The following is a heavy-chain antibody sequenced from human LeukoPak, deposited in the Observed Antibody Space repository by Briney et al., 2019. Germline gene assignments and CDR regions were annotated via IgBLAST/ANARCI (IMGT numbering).Heavy chain of an antibody. J-gene: IGHJ4*02. CDR2: IYPRGST. CDR1: GGSISSGSYS. V-gene: IGHV4-30-2*01. Sequence: PSETLSLTCAVSGGSISSGSYSWSWIRQPPGKGLEWIGYIYPRGSTYYNPSLKSRVILSLDKSANQFSLNLSTVTAADTAVYYCARFSPRAMGNYLDFWGQGTLGTVSS. D-gene: IGHD7-27*01. CDR3: ARFSPRAMGNYLDF.